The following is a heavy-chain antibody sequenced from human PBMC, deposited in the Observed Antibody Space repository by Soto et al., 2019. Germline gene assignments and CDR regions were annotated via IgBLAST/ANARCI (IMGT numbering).Heavy chain of an antibody. Sequence: KPPGESLKISCKGSGYSFTSYWTSWVRQMPGKGLEWMGRIDPSDSYTNYSPSFQGHVTISADKSISTAYLQWCSLKASDTAMYYCARPRTEYSSGPRYWGQGTLVTVSS. CDR2: IDPSDSYT. J-gene: IGHJ4*02. D-gene: IGHD6-19*01. CDR3: ARPRTEYSSGPRY. V-gene: IGHV5-10-1*01. CDR1: GYSFTSYW.